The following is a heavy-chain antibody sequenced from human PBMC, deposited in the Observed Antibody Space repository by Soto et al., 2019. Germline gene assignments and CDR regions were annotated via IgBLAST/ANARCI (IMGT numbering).Heavy chain of an antibody. J-gene: IGHJ5*02. Sequence: VKVSCKASGGTFSSYAISWVRQAPGQGLEWMGGIIPSSGTANYAQKFQERVTITGDVSTSTAYMELSSLRSEDTAVYYCAADLYYYDSSGYYSNWFDPWGQGTLVTVSS. CDR2: IIPSSGTA. CDR1: GGTFSSYA. CDR3: AADLYYYDSSGYYSNWFDP. D-gene: IGHD3-22*01. V-gene: IGHV1-69*13.